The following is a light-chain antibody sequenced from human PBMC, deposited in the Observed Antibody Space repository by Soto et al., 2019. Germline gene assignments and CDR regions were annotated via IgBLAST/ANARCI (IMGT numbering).Light chain of an antibody. Sequence: GQSPHFLIYEVSKRFSGVPDRFSGYGSGTDFNLTITSLEPEDFAVYYCQQRSNWPPTFGQGTKVDIK. CDR2: EVS. V-gene: IGKV3-11*01. CDR3: QQRSNWPPT. J-gene: IGKJ1*01.